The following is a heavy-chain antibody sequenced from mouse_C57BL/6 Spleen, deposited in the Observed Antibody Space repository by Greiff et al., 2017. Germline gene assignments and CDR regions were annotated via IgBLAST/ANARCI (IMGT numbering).Heavy chain of an antibody. J-gene: IGHJ2*01. CDR2: IYPRSGNT. D-gene: IGHD3-2*02. CDR1: GYTFTSYG. CDR3: ARSTTKASYYFDD. V-gene: IGHV1-81*01. Sequence: VKLQESGAELARPGASVKLSCKASGYTFTSYGISWVKQSTGQSLEWIGYIYPRSGNTYYNEKFKGKATLTADKSSSTAYMELRSLTSEDSAVYFCARSTTKASYYFDDWGKGTTLTVSS.